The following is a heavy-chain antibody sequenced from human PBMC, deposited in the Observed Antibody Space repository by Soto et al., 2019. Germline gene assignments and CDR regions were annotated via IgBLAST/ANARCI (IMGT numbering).Heavy chain of an antibody. CDR2: IYYSGST. J-gene: IGHJ4*02. Sequence: PSETLSLTCTVSGGSISSGGYYWSWIRQHPEKGLEWIGYIYYSGSTYYNPSLKSRVAMSVDKSKNQFTLQLTSVTAADTAVYYCASSYGNAWYTYWGQGIQVTVSS. CDR3: ASSYGNAWYTY. D-gene: IGHD6-13*01. CDR1: GGSISSGGYY. V-gene: IGHV4-31*03.